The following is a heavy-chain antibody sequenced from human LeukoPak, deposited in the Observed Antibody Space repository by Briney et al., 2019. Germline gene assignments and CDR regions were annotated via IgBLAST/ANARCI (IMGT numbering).Heavy chain of an antibody. D-gene: IGHD2-21*01. CDR3: ARGGYSHGFDI. Sequence: PGGSLRLSCAASGFTFRDYWIHWVRQAPGKGQVWVGRIDNDGSDTIYADSVKGRFTVSRDNAKNTLFLQMNSLRAEDTAVYFCARGGYSHGFDIWGQGTVVTVSS. CDR1: GFTFRDYW. CDR2: IDNDGSDT. J-gene: IGHJ3*02. V-gene: IGHV3-74*01.